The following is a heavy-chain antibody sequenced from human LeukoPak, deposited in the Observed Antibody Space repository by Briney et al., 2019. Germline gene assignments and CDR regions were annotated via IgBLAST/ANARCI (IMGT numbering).Heavy chain of an antibody. Sequence: PSETLSLTCAVYGGSFSGYYWSWIRQPPGKGLEWIGEINHSGSTNYNPSLKSRVTISVDTSKNQFSLKLSSVTAADTAVYYCARRRVWYDILTGYYTHFDYWGQGTLVTVSS. J-gene: IGHJ4*02. CDR2: INHSGST. CDR1: GGSFSGYY. D-gene: IGHD3-9*01. V-gene: IGHV4-34*01. CDR3: ARRRVWYDILTGYYTHFDY.